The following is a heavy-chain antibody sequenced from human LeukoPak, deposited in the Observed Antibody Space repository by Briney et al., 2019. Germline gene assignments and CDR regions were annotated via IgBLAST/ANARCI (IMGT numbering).Heavy chain of an antibody. CDR2: IGSTSSYI. V-gene: IGHV3-21*01. CDR3: ARDWVHCSGGTCSTDY. Sequence: PGGSLRLSCAASGFTFSSYSMNWVRQAPGKGLEWVSSIGSTSSYICYADSVKGRFTISRDNAKNSLSLQMNSLRAEDAAMYYCARDWVHCSGGTCSTDYWGQGTLVTVSS. D-gene: IGHD2-15*01. CDR1: GFTFSSYS. J-gene: IGHJ4*02.